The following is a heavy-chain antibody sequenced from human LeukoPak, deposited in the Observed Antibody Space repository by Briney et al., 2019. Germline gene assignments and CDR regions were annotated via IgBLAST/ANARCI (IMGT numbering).Heavy chain of an antibody. V-gene: IGHV3-33*01. CDR2: IWYDGSNK. CDR1: GFTFSSYG. CDR3: ARDFQYCSGGSCGY. Sequence: GGSLRLSCAASGFTFSSYGMHWVRQAPGKGLEWVAVIWYDGSNKYYSDSVKGRFTISRDNSKNTLYLQMNSLRAEDTAVYYCARDFQYCSGGSCGYWGQGTLVTVSS. J-gene: IGHJ4*02. D-gene: IGHD2-15*01.